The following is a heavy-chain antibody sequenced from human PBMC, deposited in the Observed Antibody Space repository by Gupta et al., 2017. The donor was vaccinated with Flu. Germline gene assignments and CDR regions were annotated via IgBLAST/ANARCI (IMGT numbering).Heavy chain of an antibody. Sequence: APGKGLEWVSYISISSSYIYYADSVKGRFTISRDNAKNSLYLQMNSLRAEDTAVYYCARAAQADYYYCYMDVWGKGTTVTVSS. CDR2: ISISSSYI. V-gene: IGHV3-21*01. CDR3: ARAAQADYYYCYMDV. J-gene: IGHJ6*03.